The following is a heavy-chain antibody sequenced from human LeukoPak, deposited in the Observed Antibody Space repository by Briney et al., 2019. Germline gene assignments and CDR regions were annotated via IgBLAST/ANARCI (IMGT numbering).Heavy chain of an antibody. D-gene: IGHD6-6*01. CDR1: GYTFSSYG. CDR3: ARRSIAARRYPKNWFDP. CDR2: MNPNSGNT. Sequence: GASVKVSGKASGYTFSSYGISWVRQATGQGLKWMGWMNPNSGNTGYAQKFQGRVTMTRNTSISTAYMELSSLRSEDTAVYYCARRSIAARRYPKNWFDPWGQGTLVTVSS. V-gene: IGHV1-8*02. J-gene: IGHJ5*02.